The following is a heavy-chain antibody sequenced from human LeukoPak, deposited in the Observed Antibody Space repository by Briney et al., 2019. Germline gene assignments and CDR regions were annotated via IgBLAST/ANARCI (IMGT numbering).Heavy chain of an antibody. V-gene: IGHV3-74*01. Sequence: GGSLRLSCAASGFTFSSYWMYWVRQAPGKGLVWVSRISGDGSSTHYADSVKGRFTISRDNAKNTLSLQMNSLRAEDTAVYYXARDDSGSSGYWGQGTLVAVSS. CDR1: GFTFSSYW. CDR2: ISGDGSST. CDR3: ARDDSGSSGY. J-gene: IGHJ4*02. D-gene: IGHD1-26*01.